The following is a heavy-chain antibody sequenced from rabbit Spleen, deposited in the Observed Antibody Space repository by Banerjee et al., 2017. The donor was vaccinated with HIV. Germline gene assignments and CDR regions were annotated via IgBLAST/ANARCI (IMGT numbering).Heavy chain of an antibody. CDR3: ARDAASSFSSYGMDL. D-gene: IGHD8-1*01. CDR2: IDSGSSGFT. Sequence: QEQLEESGGGLVKPEGSLTLTCTASGFDLSSYYYMCWVRQAPGKGLEWIACIDSGSSGFTYFASWAKGRFTISKTSSTTVTLQMTSLTAADTATYFCARDAASSFSSYGMDLWGPGTLVTVS. J-gene: IGHJ6*01. V-gene: IGHV1S45*01. CDR1: GFDLSSYYY.